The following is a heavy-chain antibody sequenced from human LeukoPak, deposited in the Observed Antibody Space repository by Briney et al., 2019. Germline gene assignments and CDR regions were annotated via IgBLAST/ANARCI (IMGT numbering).Heavy chain of an antibody. Sequence: PGRSLRLSCAASGFTFSSYGMHWVRQAPGKGLEWVAVIWYDGSNKYYADSVKGRFTISRDNSKNTLYLQMNSLRAEDTAVYYCARDYTHHAGSSPIDYWGQGTLVTVSS. CDR2: IWYDGSNK. D-gene: IGHD6-6*01. CDR3: ARDYTHHAGSSPIDY. V-gene: IGHV3-33*01. CDR1: GFTFSSYG. J-gene: IGHJ4*02.